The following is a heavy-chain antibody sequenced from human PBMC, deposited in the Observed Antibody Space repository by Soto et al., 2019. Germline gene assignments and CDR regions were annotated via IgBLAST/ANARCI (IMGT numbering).Heavy chain of an antibody. CDR2: FDPEDGET. D-gene: IGHD3-22*01. J-gene: IGHJ3*02. V-gene: IGHV1-24*01. CDR1: GYTLTELS. CDR3: ATVRDSRRAFDI. Sequence: ASVKVSCNVSGYTLTELSMHWVRQAPGKGLEWMGGFDPEDGETIYAQKFQGRVTMTEDTSTDTAYMELSSLRSEDTAVYYCATVRDSRRAFDIWGQGTMVTVS.